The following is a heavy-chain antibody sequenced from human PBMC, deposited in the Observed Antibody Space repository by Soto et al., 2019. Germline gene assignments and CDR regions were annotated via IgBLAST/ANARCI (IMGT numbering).Heavy chain of an antibody. V-gene: IGHV3-74*01. CDR2: INTDGSAT. CDR3: ARGDGNVDARRRPPRFDP. Sequence: GGSLRLSCAASGFPFSGFWMHWVRQGPGKGLAWVSQINTDGSATDYADSVKGRFTISRDNAKNTLYLHMNSLRPEDTAFYYCARGDGNVDARRRPPRFDPWGQGTLVTVSS. CDR1: GFPFSGFW. D-gene: IGHD2-21*01. J-gene: IGHJ5*02.